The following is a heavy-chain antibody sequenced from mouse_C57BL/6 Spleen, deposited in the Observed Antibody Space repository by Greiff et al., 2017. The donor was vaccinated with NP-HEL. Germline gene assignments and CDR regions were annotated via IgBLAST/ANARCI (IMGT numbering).Heavy chain of an antibody. V-gene: IGHV14-2*01. D-gene: IGHD1-1*01. Sequence: VHVKQSGAELVKPGASVKLSCTASGFNIKDYYMHWVKQRTEQGLEWIGRIDPEDGETKYAPKFQGKATITADTSSTTAYLQLSSLTSEDTAVYYCARDDYGSSYDFAYWGQGTLVTVSA. J-gene: IGHJ3*01. CDR3: ARDDYGSSYDFAY. CDR1: GFNIKDYY. CDR2: IDPEDGET.